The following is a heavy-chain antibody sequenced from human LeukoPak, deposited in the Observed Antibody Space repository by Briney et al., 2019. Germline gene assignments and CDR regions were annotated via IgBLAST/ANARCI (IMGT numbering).Heavy chain of an antibody. V-gene: IGHV1-2*02. J-gene: IGHJ4*02. CDR2: INPNSGGT. D-gene: IGHD4-23*01. Sequence: ASVKVSCKASGYTFTGYYMHWVRQAPGQGLEWMGWINPNSGGTNYAQKFQGRVTMTEDTSTDTAYMELSSLRSEDTAVYYCATGTTVVYFDYWGQGTLVTVSS. CDR3: ATGTTVVYFDY. CDR1: GYTFTGYY.